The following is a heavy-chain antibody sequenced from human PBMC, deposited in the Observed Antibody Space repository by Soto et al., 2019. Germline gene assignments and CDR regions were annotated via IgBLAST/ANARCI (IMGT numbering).Heavy chain of an antibody. CDR2: ISAYNGNT. CDR1: GYTFTSYG. Sequence: ASVTVSCKASGYTFTSYGISWVRQAPGQGLEWMGRISAYNGNTNYAQKFQGRVTLTTDTSTSTAYMEMMRLRSDDTAVYYCARGSGSSSWYNWFDPWGQGTLVTVSS. D-gene: IGHD6-13*01. CDR3: ARGSGSSSWYNWFDP. V-gene: IGHV1-18*01. J-gene: IGHJ5*02.